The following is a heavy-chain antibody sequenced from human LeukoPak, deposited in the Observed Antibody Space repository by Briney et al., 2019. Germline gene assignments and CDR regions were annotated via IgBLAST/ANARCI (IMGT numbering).Heavy chain of an antibody. CDR2: ISSSSSYI. J-gene: IGHJ4*02. CDR1: GFTFSSYS. CDR3: ARAIAREYCSGGSCYSYYFDY. D-gene: IGHD2-15*01. V-gene: IGHV3-21*01. Sequence: GGSLRFSCAASGFTFSSYSMNWVRQAPGKGLEWVSAISSSSSYIYYADSVKGRFTISRDNAKNSLYLQMNSLRAEDTAVYYCARAIAREYCSGGSCYSYYFDYWGQGTLVTVS.